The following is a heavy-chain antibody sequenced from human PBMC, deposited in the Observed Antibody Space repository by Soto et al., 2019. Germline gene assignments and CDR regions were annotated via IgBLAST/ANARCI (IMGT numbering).Heavy chain of an antibody. D-gene: IGHD2-2*01. J-gene: IGHJ5*02. CDR3: ASQYCSSTSCYYSRRYNWFDP. CDR1: GGSISSYY. V-gene: IGHV4-59*12. Sequence: PSETLSLTCTVSGGSISSYYWSWIRQPPGKGLEWIGYIYYSGSTNYNPSLKSRVTISVDTSKNQFSLKLSSVTAADTAVYYCASQYCSSTSCYYSRRYNWFDPWGQGTLVTVSS. CDR2: IYYSGST.